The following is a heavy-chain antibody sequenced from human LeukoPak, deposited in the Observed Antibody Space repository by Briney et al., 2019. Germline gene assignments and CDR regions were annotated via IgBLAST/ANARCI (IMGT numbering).Heavy chain of an antibody. D-gene: IGHD3-10*01. Sequence: GASVKVSCKASGYTFTAYSMHWVRQAPGQGLEWMGWINPNSGGTNYAHKFQGRVTMTRDTSITTAYMELSRLRSDDTAVYYCARDLDYYGSGSFFNIWGQGTMVTVSS. CDR3: ARDLDYYGSGSFFNI. J-gene: IGHJ3*02. V-gene: IGHV1-2*02. CDR1: GYTFTAYS. CDR2: INPNSGGT.